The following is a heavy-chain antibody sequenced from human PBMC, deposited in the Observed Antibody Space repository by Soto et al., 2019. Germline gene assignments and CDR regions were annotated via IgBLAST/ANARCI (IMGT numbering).Heavy chain of an antibody. D-gene: IGHD6-19*01. CDR1: GDSVTSDNKY. CDR2: IRSSGST. V-gene: IGHV4-61*01. J-gene: IGHJ4*02. CDR3: ARSGGGSGWL. Sequence: LSLTCTVSGDSVTSDNKYWSWIRQPPGKALEWIAYIRSSGSTNYNPSLKSRVTISRDTSKNQFSLKMTSVTAEDTAVYYCARSGGGSGWLGGQGTLVTVSS.